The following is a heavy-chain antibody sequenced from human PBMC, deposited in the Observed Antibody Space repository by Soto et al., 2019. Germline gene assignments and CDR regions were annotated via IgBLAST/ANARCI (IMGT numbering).Heavy chain of an antibody. J-gene: IGHJ6*02. CDR3: AREPPAAFYYYGMDV. V-gene: IGHV4-30-4*01. Sequence: SETLSLTCTVSGGSISSGDYYWSWIRQPPGKGLEWIGYIYYSGSTYYNPSLKSRVTISVDTSKNQFSLKLSSVTAADTAVYYCAREPPAAFYYYGMDVWGQGTTVTVSS. CDR1: GGSISSGDYY. CDR2: IYYSGST. D-gene: IGHD2-15*01.